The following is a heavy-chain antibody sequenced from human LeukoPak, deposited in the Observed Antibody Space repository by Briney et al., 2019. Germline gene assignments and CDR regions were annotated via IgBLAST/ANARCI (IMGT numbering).Heavy chain of an antibody. J-gene: IGHJ5*02. Sequence: GRSLRLSCAASGFTFDDYAMHWVRQAPGKGLEWVSGTSWNSGTIGYADSVKGRFTISRDNAKNSLYLQMNSLRAEDTALYYCAKDTSSGWYTSTDWFDPWGQGTLVTVSS. CDR1: GFTFDDYA. CDR2: TSWNSGTI. CDR3: AKDTSSGWYTSTDWFDP. V-gene: IGHV3-9*01. D-gene: IGHD6-19*01.